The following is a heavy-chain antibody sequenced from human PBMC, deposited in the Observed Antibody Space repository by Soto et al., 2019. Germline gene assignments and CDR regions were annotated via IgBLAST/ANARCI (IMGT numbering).Heavy chain of an antibody. V-gene: IGHV4-4*02. CDR1: GGSISSSNW. CDR3: ARSSIAARPGFAQFDP. Sequence: SETLSLTCAVSGGSISSSNWWSWVRQPPGKGLEWIGEIYHSGSTNYNPSLKSRVTISVDKSKNQFSLKLSSVTAADTAVYYCARSSIAARPGFAQFDPWGQGTLVTVSS. CDR2: IYHSGST. D-gene: IGHD6-6*01. J-gene: IGHJ5*02.